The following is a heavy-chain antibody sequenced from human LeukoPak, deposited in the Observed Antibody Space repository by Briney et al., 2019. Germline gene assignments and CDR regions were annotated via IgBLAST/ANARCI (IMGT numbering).Heavy chain of an antibody. J-gene: IGHJ4*02. CDR2: ISGSGGST. V-gene: IGHV3-23*01. Sequence: PGGSLRLSCAASGFTFSSYAMSWVRQAPGKGLEWVSAISGSGGSTCYADSVKGRFTISRDNSKNTLYLQMNSLRAEDTAVYYCAKDSEGGAARRWGNYFDYWGQGTLVTVSS. CDR3: AKDSEGGAARRWGNYFDY. CDR1: GFTFSSYA. D-gene: IGHD6-6*01.